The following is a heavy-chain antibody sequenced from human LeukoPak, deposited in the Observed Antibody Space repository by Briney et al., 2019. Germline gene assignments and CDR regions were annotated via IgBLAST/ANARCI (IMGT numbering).Heavy chain of an antibody. V-gene: IGHV1-18*01. CDR2: ISAYNGNT. CDR3: ARLLTLMYYDDPSDDDDQGSFEI. CDR1: GYTFTSYG. Sequence: ASVKVSCKASGYTFTSYGISWVRQAPGQGLEWMGWISAYNGNTNYAQKLQGRVTMTTDTSTSTAYMELRSLRSDDTAVYYCARLLTLMYYDDPSDDDDQGSFEIWGQGTRVTVSS. J-gene: IGHJ3*02. D-gene: IGHD3-22*01.